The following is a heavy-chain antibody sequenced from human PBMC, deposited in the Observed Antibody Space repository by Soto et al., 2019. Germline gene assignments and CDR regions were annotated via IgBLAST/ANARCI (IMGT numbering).Heavy chain of an antibody. CDR1: GFTFNNYA. J-gene: IGHJ3*01. V-gene: IGHV3-23*01. CDR3: ARRGTIFGVVMFAFDV. Sequence: GGSLRLSCAASGFTFNNYALSWVRQAPGKGLEWVSAIGLSDDTYYADSVKGRFIISRDVSRSTLYLQMNSLRVEDTALYHCARRGTIFGVVMFAFDVWGQGTMVTVSS. CDR2: IGLSDDT. D-gene: IGHD3-3*01.